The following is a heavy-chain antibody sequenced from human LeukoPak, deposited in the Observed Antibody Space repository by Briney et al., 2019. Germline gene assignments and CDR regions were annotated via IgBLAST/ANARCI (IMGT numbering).Heavy chain of an antibody. CDR2: INPKTGDT. J-gene: IGHJ4*02. CDR3: ATYRAWWSLDY. D-gene: IGHD2-15*01. CDR1: GYTFTGYY. V-gene: IGHV1-2*02. Sequence: ASVKVSCKTSGYTFTGYYIHWVRQAPGQGLEWMGYINPKTGDTNYPQNIQGRVTMTSDTSISTAYMEPSRLTSDDTAVYYCATYRAWWSLDYWGQGTPITVSS.